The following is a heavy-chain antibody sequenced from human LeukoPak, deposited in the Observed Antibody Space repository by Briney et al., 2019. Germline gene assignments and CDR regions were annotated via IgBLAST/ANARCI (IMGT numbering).Heavy chain of an antibody. D-gene: IGHD3-22*01. V-gene: IGHV3-7*01. Sequence: GGSPRLSCAASGFTFSSYWMNWVRQAPGKGLEWVANIKEDGSEKYYVDSVKGRFTISRDNAKNSLYLQMNSLRAEDTAVYYCARVLRYDNSGHDSFDIWGQGTMVIVSS. J-gene: IGHJ3*02. CDR2: IKEDGSEK. CDR3: ARVLRYDNSGHDSFDI. CDR1: GFTFSSYW.